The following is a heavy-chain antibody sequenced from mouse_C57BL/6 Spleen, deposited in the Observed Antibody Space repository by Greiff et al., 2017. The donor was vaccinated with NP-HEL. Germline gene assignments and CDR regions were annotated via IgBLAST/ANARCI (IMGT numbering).Heavy chain of an antibody. CDR2: IYPRSGNT. CDR3: AREGTAQATLYAMDY. Sequence: QVQLKQSGAELARPGASVKLSCKASGYTFTSYGISWVKQRTGQGLEWIGEIYPRSGNTYYNEKFKGKATLTADKSSSTAYMELRSLTSEDSAVYFCAREGTAQATLYAMDYWGQGTSVTVSS. V-gene: IGHV1-81*01. CDR1: GYTFTSYG. D-gene: IGHD3-2*02. J-gene: IGHJ4*01.